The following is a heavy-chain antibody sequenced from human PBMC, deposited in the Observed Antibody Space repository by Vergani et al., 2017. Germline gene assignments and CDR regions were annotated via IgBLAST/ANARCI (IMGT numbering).Heavy chain of an antibody. V-gene: IGHV4-30-2*02. CDR1: GGSISSGGYS. Sequence: QLQLQESGSGLVKPSQTLSLTCAVSGGSISSGGYSWSWIRQPPGKGLEWIGYIYYSGSTNYNPSLKSRVTISVDTSKNQFSLKLSSVTAADTAVYYCARSTTRYYYGMDVWGQGTTVTVSS. CDR2: IYYSGST. D-gene: IGHD1-1*01. J-gene: IGHJ6*02. CDR3: ARSTTRYYYGMDV.